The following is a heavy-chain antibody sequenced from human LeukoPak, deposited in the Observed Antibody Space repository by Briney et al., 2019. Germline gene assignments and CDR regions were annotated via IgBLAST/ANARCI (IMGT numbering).Heavy chain of an antibody. D-gene: IGHD6-13*01. J-gene: IGHJ6*02. Sequence: GGSLRLSCAASGFTFSSYAMSWVRQAPGKGLEWVPAISGSGGSTYYADSVKGRFTISRDNSKNTLYLQMNSLRAEDTAVYYCAKGGSSWSRTMDVWGQGTTVTVSS. CDR2: ISGSGGST. CDR1: GFTFSSYA. CDR3: AKGGSSWSRTMDV. V-gene: IGHV3-23*01.